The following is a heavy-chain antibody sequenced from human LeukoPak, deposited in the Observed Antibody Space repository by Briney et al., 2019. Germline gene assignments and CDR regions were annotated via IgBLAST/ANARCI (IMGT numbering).Heavy chain of an antibody. Sequence: ASVKVSCKASGYTFTSYGISWVRQAPGQGLEWMGWVSAYNGNTNYAQKFQGRVTITRNTSISTAYMELSSLRSEDTAVYYCARAFLPIPGLANCFDPWGQGTLVTVSS. V-gene: IGHV1-18*01. CDR1: GYTFTSYG. J-gene: IGHJ5*02. CDR3: ARAFLPIPGLANCFDP. CDR2: VSAYNGNT.